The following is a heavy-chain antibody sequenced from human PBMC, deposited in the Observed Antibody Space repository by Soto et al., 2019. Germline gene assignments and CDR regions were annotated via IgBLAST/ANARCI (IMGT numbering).Heavy chain of an antibody. CDR2: ISWNSGSI. CDR1: GFTFDDYA. CDR3: AKDRNNHYKTGGAFDI. J-gene: IGHJ3*02. Sequence: DVQLVESGGGLVQPGRSLRLSCAASGFTFDDYARHWVRQAPGKGLEWVSGISWNSGSIGYADSLKGRFTISRDNAKNSLYLQMNSLRAEDTALYFCAKDRNNHYKTGGAFDIWGQGTMVTVSS. V-gene: IGHV3-9*01. D-gene: IGHD3-16*01.